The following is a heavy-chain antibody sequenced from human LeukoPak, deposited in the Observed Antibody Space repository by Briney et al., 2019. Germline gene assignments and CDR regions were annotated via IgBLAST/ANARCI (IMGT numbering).Heavy chain of an antibody. Sequence: ASVKVSCKASGYTFTGYYIHWVRQAPGQGLEWMGWINPNSGGTNYAQKFQGRVTMTGDTSITTAYMELSRLRSDDTAVYYCARGGVVPADRGWFDPWGQGTLVTVSS. CDR1: GYTFTGYY. CDR3: ARGGVVPADRGWFDP. J-gene: IGHJ5*02. D-gene: IGHD2-2*01. V-gene: IGHV1-2*02. CDR2: INPNSGGT.